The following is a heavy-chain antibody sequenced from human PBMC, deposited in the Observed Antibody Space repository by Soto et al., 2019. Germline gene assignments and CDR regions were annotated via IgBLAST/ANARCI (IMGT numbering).Heavy chain of an antibody. CDR3: AKDLITMVRGVRHYYYYGMDV. Sequence: SLRLSCAAPGFTFSSYGMHWVRQAPGKGLEWVAVISYDGSNKYYADSVKGRFTISRDNSKNTLYLQMNSLRAEDTAVYYCAKDLITMVRGVRHYYYYGMDVWGQGTTVTVSS. J-gene: IGHJ6*02. V-gene: IGHV3-30*18. CDR1: GFTFSSYG. CDR2: ISYDGSNK. D-gene: IGHD3-10*01.